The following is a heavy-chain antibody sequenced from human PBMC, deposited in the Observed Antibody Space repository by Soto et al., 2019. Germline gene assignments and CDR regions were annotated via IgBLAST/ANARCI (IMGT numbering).Heavy chain of an antibody. Sequence: PGESLKISCKGSGYSFTSYWIGWVRQMPGKGLEWMGIIYPGDSDTRYSPSFQGQVTISADKSISTAYLQWSSLKASDTAMYYCARRLRSSWSTWYYYYGMDVWGQGTTVTVSS. D-gene: IGHD6-13*01. J-gene: IGHJ6*02. CDR3: ARRLRSSWSTWYYYYGMDV. CDR1: GYSFTSYW. CDR2: IYPGDSDT. V-gene: IGHV5-51*01.